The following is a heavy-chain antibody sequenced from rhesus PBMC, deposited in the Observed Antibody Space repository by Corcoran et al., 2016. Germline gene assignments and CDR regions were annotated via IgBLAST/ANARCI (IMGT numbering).Heavy chain of an antibody. Sequence: QVQLQESGPGLVKPSETLSLTCAVSGGSISSNYWGSIRQAPGEGLEWIGRIYGTGGSTDYNPSLKSRVTISTDTSKNQFSLKLSSVTAADTAVYYCARSGWTTLEVWGPGVLVTVSS. V-gene: IGHV4-160*01. CDR3: ARSGWTTLEV. CDR2: IYGTGGST. CDR1: GGSISSNY. D-gene: IGHD3-22*01. J-gene: IGHJ5-1*01.